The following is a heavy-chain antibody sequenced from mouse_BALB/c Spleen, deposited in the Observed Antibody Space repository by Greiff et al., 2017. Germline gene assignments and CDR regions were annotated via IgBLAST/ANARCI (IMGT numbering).Heavy chain of an antibody. V-gene: IGHV1-69*02. D-gene: IGHD1-1*01. CDR3: TTYYYGTYFDY. J-gene: IGHJ2*01. CDR1: GYTFTSYW. Sequence: QVQLQQPGAELVRPGASVKLSCKASGYTFTSYWINWVKQRPGQGLEWIGNIYPSDSYTNYNQKFKDKATLTVDKSSSTAYMQLSSPTSEDSAVYYCTTYYYGTYFDYWGQGTTLTVSS. CDR2: IYPSDSYT.